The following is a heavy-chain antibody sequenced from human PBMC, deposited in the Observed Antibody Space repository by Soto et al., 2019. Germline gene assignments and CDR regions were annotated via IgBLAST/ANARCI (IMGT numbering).Heavy chain of an antibody. V-gene: IGHV4-34*01. CDR3: ARGCDDTSCLTYYYYGMDV. CDR1: GGSFSGYY. J-gene: IGHJ6*02. D-gene: IGHD2-2*01. CDR2: INNSGST. Sequence: PSETLSLTCAVYGGSFSGYYWSWIRQPPGKGLEWIGEINNSGSTNYNPSLKSRVTISVDTSKNQFSLKLSSVTAADTAVYYCARGCDDTSCLTYYYYGMDVWGQGTTVTVSS.